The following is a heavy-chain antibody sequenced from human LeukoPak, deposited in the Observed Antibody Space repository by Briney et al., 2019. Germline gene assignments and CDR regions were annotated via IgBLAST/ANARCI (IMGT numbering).Heavy chain of an antibody. Sequence: SGTLSLTCAVSGGSISSSNWWSWVRQPPGKGLEWIGEIYHSGSTNYNPSLKSRVTISVEKSKNQFSLKVNSVTAADTAVYYCAKLGLDDYYFDYWGQGTLVTVSS. V-gene: IGHV4-4*02. CDR3: AKLGLDDYYFDY. CDR1: GGSISSSNW. J-gene: IGHJ4*02. D-gene: IGHD2-2*03. CDR2: IYHSGST.